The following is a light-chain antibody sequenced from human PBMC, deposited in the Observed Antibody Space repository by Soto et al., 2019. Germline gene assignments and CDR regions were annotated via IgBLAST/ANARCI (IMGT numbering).Light chain of an antibody. V-gene: IGKV3-15*01. CDR3: QQYNNWPL. Sequence: EIVMTQSPATLSVSPVERATLSCRASQSVSSNLAWYQQKPGQAPRLVIYDASTRATGIPARFSGSGSGTEFTLTISSLQSEDFALYYCQQYNNWPLFGGGTKVDIK. CDR2: DAS. CDR1: QSVSSN. J-gene: IGKJ4*01.